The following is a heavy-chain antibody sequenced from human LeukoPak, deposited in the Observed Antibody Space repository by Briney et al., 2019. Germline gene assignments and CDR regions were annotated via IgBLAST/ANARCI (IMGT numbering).Heavy chain of an antibody. CDR3: ARTYTNNAGYYLY. V-gene: IGHV3-53*01. J-gene: IGHJ4*02. CDR1: GLSLSSTF. Sequence: GGSLRLSCAASGLSLSSTFMSWVRQTPGKGLEWVSSVFGGGGTRYADSVMGRFTISRDNSKSTLYLQMNSLRAEHTAVYYCARTYTNNAGYYLYWGQGTLVTVSS. D-gene: IGHD3-22*01. CDR2: VFGGGGT.